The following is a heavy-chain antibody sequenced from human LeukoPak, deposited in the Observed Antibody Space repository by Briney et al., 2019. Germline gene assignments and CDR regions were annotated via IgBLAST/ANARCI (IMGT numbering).Heavy chain of an antibody. CDR2: IKSKTDGGTT. J-gene: IGHJ4*02. CDR3: TTVIQLWLSRWDY. Sequence: KSGGSLRLSCAASGFTFSNAWMSWVRQAPGKGLEWVGRIKSKTDGGTTDYAAPVKGRFTISRDDSKNTLYLQMNSLKTEDTAVYYCTTVIQLWLSRWDYWGQGTLVTVSS. V-gene: IGHV3-15*01. D-gene: IGHD5-18*01. CDR1: GFTFSNAW.